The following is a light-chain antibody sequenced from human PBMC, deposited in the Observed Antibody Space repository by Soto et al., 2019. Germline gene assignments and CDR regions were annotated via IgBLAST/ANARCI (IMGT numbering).Light chain of an antibody. CDR3: HQRQSWPRT. J-gene: IGKJ1*01. V-gene: IGKV3-15*01. CDR2: GAS. Sequence: EIVMTQSPATLSVSPGERDTLSCRASQSVSSNLAWYQQKPGQAPRLLIYGASTRATGIPARFSGSGSGTDFTLTISRLEPEDFAVYYCHQRQSWPRTFGQGTKVDIK. CDR1: QSVSSN.